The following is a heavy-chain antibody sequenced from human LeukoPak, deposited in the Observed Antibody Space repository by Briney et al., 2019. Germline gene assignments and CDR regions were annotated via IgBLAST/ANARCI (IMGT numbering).Heavy chain of an antibody. CDR3: ARADAYSYGRFDF. CDR1: GGSISGYY. D-gene: IGHD5-18*01. CDR2: IYYRGST. Sequence: SQTLSLTCTVSGGSISGYYWSWIRQPPGKGLEWIGNIYYRGSTNYNPSLKSRVTISVDTSKNQFSLKLSSVTAADTAVYYCARADAYSYGRFDFWGPGTLVTVSS. J-gene: IGHJ4*02. V-gene: IGHV4-59*01.